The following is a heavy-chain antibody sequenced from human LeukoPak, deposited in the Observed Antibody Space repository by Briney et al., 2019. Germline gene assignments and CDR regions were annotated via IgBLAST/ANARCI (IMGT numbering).Heavy chain of an antibody. Sequence: GASLRLSCAASGFTFSGSAMHWVRQASGKGLEWVGRIRSKANNYATAYGASVEGRFTISRDDSKNTAYLQMNSLKTEDTAVYYSTRRDTSSFNMDVWGKGTRVTVSS. CDR1: GFTFSGSA. CDR3: TRRDTSSFNMDV. V-gene: IGHV3-73*01. CDR2: IRSKANNYAT. J-gene: IGHJ6*03. D-gene: IGHD6-13*01.